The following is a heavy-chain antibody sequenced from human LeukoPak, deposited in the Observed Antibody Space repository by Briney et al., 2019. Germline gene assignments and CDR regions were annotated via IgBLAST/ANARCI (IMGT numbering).Heavy chain of an antibody. J-gene: IGHJ4*02. D-gene: IGHD6-13*01. CDR1: GYTFTSYG. Sequence: GASVKVSCKASGYTFTSYGISWVRQAPGQGLEWMGWISAYNGNTNYAQKFQGRVTMTEDTSTDTAYMELSSLRSEDTAVYYCATDRSSSWVPSGKWGQGTLVTVSS. CDR3: ATDRSSSWVPSGK. CDR2: ISAYNGNT. V-gene: IGHV1-18*01.